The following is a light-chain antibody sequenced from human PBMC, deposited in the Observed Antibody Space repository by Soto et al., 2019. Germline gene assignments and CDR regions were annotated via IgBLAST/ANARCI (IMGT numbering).Light chain of an antibody. J-gene: IGKJ4*01. CDR3: QKYTNVPA. Sequence: DIQMTQSPSSLSASVGDRVTITCRASRGISNYLAWYQQIPGKVPKLLISAASTLQSGVPSRFSGSGSGTDFTLTISSLQPEDVATYYCQKYTNVPAFGGGTKVEIK. CDR1: RGISNY. V-gene: IGKV1-27*01. CDR2: AAS.